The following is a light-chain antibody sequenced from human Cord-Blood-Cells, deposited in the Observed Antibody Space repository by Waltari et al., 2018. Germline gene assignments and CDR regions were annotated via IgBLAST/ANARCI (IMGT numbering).Light chain of an antibody. CDR3: QQYNNWPFT. V-gene: IGKV3-15*01. Sequence: EIVMTQSPATLSVSPGERATLTCRASQSVSSNLAWYQHKPGQAPRLLIYGASTTATGIPARFSGSGSGTEFTLSISSLQSEDFAVYYCQQYNNWPFTCGPVIKVDIK. CDR2: GAS. J-gene: IGKJ3*01. CDR1: QSVSSN.